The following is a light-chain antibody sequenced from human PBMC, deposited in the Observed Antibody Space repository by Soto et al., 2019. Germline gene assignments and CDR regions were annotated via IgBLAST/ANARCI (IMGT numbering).Light chain of an antibody. CDR2: EVN. J-gene: IGLJ1*01. Sequence: QSALTQPASVSGSPGQSITISCTGTSSDVGGYNCVSWYQQHPAKAPKLIIYEVNNRPSGVSNRFSGPKSGNTASLTISGLQAEDEADYYCCSHTRSSTYVFGTGTKLTVL. CDR3: CSHTRSSTYV. V-gene: IGLV2-14*01. CDR1: SSDVGGYNC.